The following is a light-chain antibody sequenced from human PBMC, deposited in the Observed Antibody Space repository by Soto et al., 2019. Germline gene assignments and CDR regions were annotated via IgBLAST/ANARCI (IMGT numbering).Light chain of an antibody. CDR1: QGVSSGY. V-gene: IGKV3-20*01. J-gene: IGKJ1*01. Sequence: DIVLTQSPGTLSLSPGERATLSCRASQGVSSGYLAWYQQKPGQAPRLLIYGTSTRATGIPDRFSGSGSGTDFTLTVSRLEPDDFAVYYCQQYSSSPRTFGQGTQVEIK. CDR2: GTS. CDR3: QQYSSSPRT.